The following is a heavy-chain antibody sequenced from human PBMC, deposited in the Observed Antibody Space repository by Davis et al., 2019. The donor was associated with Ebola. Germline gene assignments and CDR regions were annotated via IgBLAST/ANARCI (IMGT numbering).Heavy chain of an antibody. CDR2: ISSSSSSI. D-gene: IGHD3-9*01. J-gene: IGHJ4*02. CDR3: ARKGTLTGEGFFDY. Sequence: LSLTCAASGFTFSPYSMNWVRQAPGKGLEWVASISSSSSSISYADSVKGRFSISRDNSKNTVDLQMSSLGVEDTAVYYCARKGTLTGEGFFDYWGQGTLVTVSS. CDR1: GFTFSPYS. V-gene: IGHV3-21*04.